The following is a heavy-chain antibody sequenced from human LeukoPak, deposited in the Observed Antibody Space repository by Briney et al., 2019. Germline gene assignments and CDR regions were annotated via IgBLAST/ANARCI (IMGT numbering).Heavy chain of an antibody. D-gene: IGHD3-22*01. CDR1: GGSISSYY. V-gene: IGHV4-59*01. J-gene: IGHJ6*03. Sequence: SETLSLTCTVSGGSISSYYWSWVRQPPGKGLEWIGFVYYTGSTNYSPSLKSRVTISVDTSKNQFSLKLSSVTAADTAVYYCARNTYYYDSSGYPNYYYYYYMDVWGKGTTVTISS. CDR3: ARNTYYYDSSGYPNYYYYYYMDV. CDR2: VYYTGST.